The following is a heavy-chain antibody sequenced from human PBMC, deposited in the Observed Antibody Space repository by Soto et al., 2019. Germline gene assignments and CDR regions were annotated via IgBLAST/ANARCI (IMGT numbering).Heavy chain of an antibody. V-gene: IGHV1-69*13. CDR3: ARGRKIVLMVYASHDAFDM. CDR2: IIPIFGTA. J-gene: IGHJ3*02. D-gene: IGHD2-8*01. Sequence: SVKVSCKASGGTFSSYAISWVRQGPGEGLEWMGGIIPIFGTANYAQKFQGRVTITADESTSTAYMELRSLRSEDTAVYYCARGRKIVLMVYASHDAFDMWGPGPM. CDR1: GGTFSSYA.